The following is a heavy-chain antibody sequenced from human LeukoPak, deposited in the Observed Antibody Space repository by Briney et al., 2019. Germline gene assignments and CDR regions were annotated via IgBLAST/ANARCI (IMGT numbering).Heavy chain of an antibody. CDR3: ATARTISIRGAFDI. D-gene: IGHD3-9*01. CDR2: FDPEDGET. J-gene: IGHJ3*02. Sequence: ASVKVSCKVSGYTLTELSMHWVRQAPGKGLEWMGGFDPEDGETIYAQKFQGRVTMTEDTSTDIAYMELSSLRSEDTAVYYCATARTISIRGAFDIWGQGTMVTVSS. V-gene: IGHV1-24*01. CDR1: GYTLTELS.